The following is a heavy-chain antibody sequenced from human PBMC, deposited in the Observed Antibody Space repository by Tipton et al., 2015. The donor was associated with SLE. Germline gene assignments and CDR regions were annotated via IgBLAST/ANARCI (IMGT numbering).Heavy chain of an antibody. D-gene: IGHD5-12*01. J-gene: IGHJ3*02. V-gene: IGHV4-39*07. CDR2: TYYSGST. CDR3: ARTGYSGYDGEEYAFDI. CDR1: GGSISSSSYY. Sequence: TLSLTCTVSGGSISSSSYYWGWIRQPPGKGLEWIGSTYYSGSTYYNPSLKSRVTISVDTSKNQFSLKLSSVTAADTAVYYCARTGYSGYDGEEYAFDIWGQGTMVTVSS.